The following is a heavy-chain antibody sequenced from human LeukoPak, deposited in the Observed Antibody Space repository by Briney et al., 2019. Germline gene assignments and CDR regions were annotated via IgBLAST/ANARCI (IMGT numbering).Heavy chain of an antibody. J-gene: IGHJ4*02. CDR2: IYYSGTT. Sequence: SETLSLTCNVSGASINNYWWNWIRIPLGKGPEWIGSIYYSGTTYSDPSLKSRVTISADSSKSQFSPKLSSVTAADTAVYYCARDRRGYGNYAGGFDYWGQGILVTVSA. V-gene: IGHV4-59*01. CDR3: ARDRRGYGNYAGGFDY. CDR1: GASINNYW. D-gene: IGHD4-11*01.